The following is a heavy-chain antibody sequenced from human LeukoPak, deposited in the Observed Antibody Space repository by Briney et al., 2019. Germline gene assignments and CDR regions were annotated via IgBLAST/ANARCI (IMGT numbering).Heavy chain of an antibody. CDR3: ARDHSGSYAAFDI. CDR1: GGSISSSSYY. CDR2: IYHSGST. J-gene: IGHJ3*02. V-gene: IGHV4-39*07. Sequence: SETLSLTCTVSGGSISSSSYYWSWIRQPAGKGLEWIGEIYHSGSTNYNPSLKSRVTISVDKSKNQFSLKLSSVTAADTAVYYCARDHSGSYAAFDIWGQGTMVTVSS. D-gene: IGHD1-26*01.